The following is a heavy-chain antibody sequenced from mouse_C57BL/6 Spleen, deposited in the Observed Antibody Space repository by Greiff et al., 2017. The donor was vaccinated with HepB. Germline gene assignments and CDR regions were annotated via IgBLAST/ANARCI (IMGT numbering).Heavy chain of an antibody. J-gene: IGHJ3*01. V-gene: IGHV1-82*01. CDR1: GYAFSSSW. Sequence: SGPELVKPGASVKISCKASGYAFSSSWMNWVKQRPGKGLEWIGRIYPGDGDTNYNGKFKGKSTLTADKSSSTAYMQLSSLTSEDSAVYFCARIPSRGGSPFAYWGQGTLVTVSA. CDR2: IYPGDGDT. D-gene: IGHD1-1*01. CDR3: ARIPSRGGSPFAY.